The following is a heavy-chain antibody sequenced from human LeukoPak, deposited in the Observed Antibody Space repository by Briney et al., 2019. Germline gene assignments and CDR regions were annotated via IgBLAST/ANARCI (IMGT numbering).Heavy chain of an antibody. V-gene: IGHV4-34*01. D-gene: IGHD2-15*01. CDR3: AREDNGPLDY. CDR2: INHSGST. CDR1: GGSFSGYY. Sequence: SETLSLTCAVYGGSFSGYYWSWIRQPPGKGLEWIGEINHSGSTNYNPSLKSRVTISVDTSKNQFSLKLSSVTAADTAVYYCAREDNGPLDYWGQGPLVTVSS. J-gene: IGHJ4*02.